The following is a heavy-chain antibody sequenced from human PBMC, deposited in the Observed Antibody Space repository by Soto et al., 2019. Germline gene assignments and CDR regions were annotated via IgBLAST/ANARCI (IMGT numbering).Heavy chain of an antibody. CDR1: GFIFRSYV. Sequence: QVHLVESGGGVVQPGTSLRLSCVGSGFIFRSYVINWVRQAPGKGLEWVALTSYDGSNTYYDDSVKGRFTISRDNSRNTVDLQMESLRVEDTALYFCARLGTTGGLDVWGQGTLVSVSS. D-gene: IGHD3-16*01. J-gene: IGHJ4*02. V-gene: IGHV3-30*19. CDR3: ARLGTTGGLDV. CDR2: TSYDGSNT.